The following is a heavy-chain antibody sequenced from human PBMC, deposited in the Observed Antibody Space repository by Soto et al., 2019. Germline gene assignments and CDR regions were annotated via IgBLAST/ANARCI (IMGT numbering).Heavy chain of an antibody. Sequence: ASVKVSCKVSGYTLTELSMHWVRQAPGKGLEWMGGFDPEDGETIYAQKFQGRVTMTEDTSTDTAYMELSSLRSEDTAVYYCATSDDFWSGRDAFDIWGQGTMVTVS. CDR2: FDPEDGET. CDR3: ATSDDFWSGRDAFDI. D-gene: IGHD3-3*01. V-gene: IGHV1-24*01. CDR1: GYTLTELS. J-gene: IGHJ3*02.